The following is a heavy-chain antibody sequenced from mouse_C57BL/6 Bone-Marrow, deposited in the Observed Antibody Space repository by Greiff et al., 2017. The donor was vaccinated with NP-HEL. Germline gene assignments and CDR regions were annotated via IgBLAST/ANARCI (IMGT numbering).Heavy chain of an antibody. J-gene: IGHJ2*01. Sequence: QVQLQQPGAELVTPGASVKLSCKASGYTFTRYLMHWVKPRPGRGLEWIGRIDPNRGGTKYNEKFKSKATLTVDKPSSTAYMQLNSRTSEESAVYYCARYEYGRSSLDYWGQGTTLTGSS. CDR2: IDPNRGGT. CDR1: GYTFTRYL. D-gene: IGHD1-1*01. CDR3: ARYEYGRSSLDY. V-gene: IGHV1-72*01.